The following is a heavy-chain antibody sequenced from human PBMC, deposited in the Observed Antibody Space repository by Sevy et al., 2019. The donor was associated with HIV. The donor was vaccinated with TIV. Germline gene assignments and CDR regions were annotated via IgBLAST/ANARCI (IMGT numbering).Heavy chain of an antibody. J-gene: IGHJ4*02. CDR3: ARVYYYDYSGPGF. Sequence: ASVKVSCKASGYTFINYYIHWVRQAPGQGLEWMGLINPSGGSTSSAQKFQGRVTMTRETSTNTVYMELSSLRSEDTAVYYCARVYYYDYSGPGFWGQGTLVTVSS. V-gene: IGHV1-46*01. CDR2: INPSGGST. D-gene: IGHD3-22*01. CDR1: GYTFINYY.